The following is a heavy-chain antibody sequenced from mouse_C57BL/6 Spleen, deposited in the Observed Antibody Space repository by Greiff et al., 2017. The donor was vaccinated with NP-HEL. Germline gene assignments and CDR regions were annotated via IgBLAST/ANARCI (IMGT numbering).Heavy chain of an antibody. CDR1: GFSFNTYA. V-gene: IGHV10-1*01. Sequence: EVQLVESGGGLVQPKGSLKLSCAASGFSFNTYAMNWVRQAPGKGLEWVARIRSKSNNYATYYADSVKDRFTISRDDSESMLYLQMNNLKTEDTAMYYCVRFKRGAMDYWGQGTSVTVSS. J-gene: IGHJ4*01. CDR2: IRSKSNNYAT. CDR3: VRFKRGAMDY.